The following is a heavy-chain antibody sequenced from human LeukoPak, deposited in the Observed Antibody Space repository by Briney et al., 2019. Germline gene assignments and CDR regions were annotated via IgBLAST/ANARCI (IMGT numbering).Heavy chain of an antibody. J-gene: IGHJ4*02. CDR2: ISTGTSII. D-gene: IGHD1-26*01. V-gene: IGHV3-21*01. CDR1: GFTFSTYI. CDR3: ARARGWEYDY. Sequence: GGSLRLSCEASGFTFSTYIMTWVRQAPGKGLEWVSSISTGTSIIYYADSVKGRFTISRDNSKNTLYLQVNSLRAEDTAVYYCARARGWEYDYWGQGTLVTVSS.